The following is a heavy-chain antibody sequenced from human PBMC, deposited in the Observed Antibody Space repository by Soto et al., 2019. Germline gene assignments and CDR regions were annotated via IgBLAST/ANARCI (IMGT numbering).Heavy chain of an antibody. Sequence: QVQMVESGGGLVKPGGPLRLSCAASGFIFSHYYMGWIRQAPGKGLGWVSYINPTSGHINYADSVKGRFTISRNNARNLLYLQFNSPTADDTAMYYCASLPYSAYNRHFDYWGQGTLVTVSS. D-gene: IGHD4-4*01. CDR2: INPTSGHI. J-gene: IGHJ4*02. V-gene: IGHV3-11*06. CDR1: GFIFSHYY. CDR3: ASLPYSAYNRHFDY.